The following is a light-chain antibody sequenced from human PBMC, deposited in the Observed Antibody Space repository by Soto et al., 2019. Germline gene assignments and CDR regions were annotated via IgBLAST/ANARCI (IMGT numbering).Light chain of an antibody. V-gene: IGKV2-24*01. Sequence: IVMTQTPLSSLVTLGQAASISCKSSQSLVHSDGNTYLSWFQQRPGQPPRLLIYKVSDRFSGVPERFSGSGAGTDFTLTISRVEAEDVGVYYCIQATQSLWTFGQGTKVEIK. CDR3: IQATQSLWT. CDR2: KVS. CDR1: QSLVHSDGNTY. J-gene: IGKJ1*01.